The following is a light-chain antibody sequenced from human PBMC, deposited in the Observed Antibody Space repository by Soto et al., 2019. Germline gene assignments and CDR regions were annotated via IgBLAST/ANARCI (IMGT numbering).Light chain of an antibody. CDR3: SSYTSSSLYV. J-gene: IGLJ1*01. CDR2: DVS. CDR1: SSDVGGSNY. Sequence: QSVLTQPACVSGSAGQSITISCTGTSSDVGGSNYVSWYQQLPGKAPKLMIYDVSDRPSGVSNRFSGSKSGNTASLTISGLQAEDEADYYCSSYTSSSLYVFGTGTKVTVL. V-gene: IGLV2-14*01.